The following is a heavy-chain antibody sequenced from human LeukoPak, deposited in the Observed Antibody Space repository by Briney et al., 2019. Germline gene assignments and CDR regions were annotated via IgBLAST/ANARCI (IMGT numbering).Heavy chain of an antibody. D-gene: IGHD3-22*01. CDR3: ARSLYYYDSSGYYYQAPTADY. CDR2: ISSSSSTI. CDR1: GFTFSSYS. J-gene: IGHJ4*02. Sequence: GGSLRLSCAASGFTFSSYSMNWVRQAPGKGLEWVSYISSSSSTIYYADSVKGRFTISRDNAKNSLYLQMNSLRAEDTAVYYCARSLYYYDSSGYYYQAPTADYWGQGTLVTVSS. V-gene: IGHV3-48*04.